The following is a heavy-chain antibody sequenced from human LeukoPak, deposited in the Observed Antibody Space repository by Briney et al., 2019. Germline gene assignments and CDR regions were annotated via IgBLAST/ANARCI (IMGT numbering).Heavy chain of an antibody. CDR2: MNPNFGSA. D-gene: IGHD1-1*01. V-gene: IGHV1-8*01. J-gene: IGHJ3*02. CDR3: ARACHCTTGDDAVECYAIDI. Sequence: ASVKVSCKASGYTFTSYDINWVRQATGQGLEWMGGMNPNFGSAGYAQKFQGRVTITGDASTSTAYMELSSLRSEDTAVYYCARACHCTTGDDAVECYAIDIWGQGTTVTVSS. CDR1: GYTFTSYD.